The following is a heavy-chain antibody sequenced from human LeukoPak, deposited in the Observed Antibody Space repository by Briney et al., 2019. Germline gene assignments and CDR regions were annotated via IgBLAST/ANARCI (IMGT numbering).Heavy chain of an antibody. CDR1: GFTFGSYS. J-gene: IGHJ4*02. V-gene: IGHV3-21*01. CDR2: ISSSSSYI. D-gene: IGHD3-3*01. CDR3: ARAPDKDYSWSGYLSSQLFDY. Sequence: PGGSLRLSCAASGFTFGSYSMNWVRQAPGKGLEWVSSISSSSSYIYYADSVKGRFTISRDNAKNSLYLQMNSLRAEDTAVYYCARAPDKDYSWSGYLSSQLFDYWGQGTLVTVSS.